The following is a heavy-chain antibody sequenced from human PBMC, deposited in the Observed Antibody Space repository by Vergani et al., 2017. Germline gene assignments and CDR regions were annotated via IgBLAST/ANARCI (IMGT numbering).Heavy chain of an antibody. CDR3: AKRSRAPFYCSSTSCPQSFDY. D-gene: IGHD2-2*01. CDR2: ISGSGGST. CDR1: GFTFSSYA. Sequence: EVQLLESGGGLVQPGGSLRLSCAASGFTFSSYAMSWVRQAPGKGLEWVSAISGSGGSTYYAASVKGRFTISRDNSKNTLYLQMNSLRAEDTAVYYCAKRSRAPFYCSSTSCPQSFDYWGQGTLVTVSS. J-gene: IGHJ4*02. V-gene: IGHV3-23*01.